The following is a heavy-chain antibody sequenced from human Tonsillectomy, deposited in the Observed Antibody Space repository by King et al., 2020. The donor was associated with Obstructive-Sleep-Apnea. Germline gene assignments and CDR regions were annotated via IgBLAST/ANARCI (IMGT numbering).Heavy chain of an antibody. CDR1: GGSISSYY. CDR3: ARLRYVNWYFDF. CDR2: VHYSGST. V-gene: IGHV4-59*01. Sequence: QLQESGPGLVKPSETLSLTCTVSGGSISSYYWSWIRQPPGKGLEYIGYVHYSGSTNYNPSLKSRVTISVDTSKNQISLKLNSVTAADTAVYYCARLRYVNWYFDFWGRGTLVAVSS. J-gene: IGHJ2*01. D-gene: IGHD3-10*02.